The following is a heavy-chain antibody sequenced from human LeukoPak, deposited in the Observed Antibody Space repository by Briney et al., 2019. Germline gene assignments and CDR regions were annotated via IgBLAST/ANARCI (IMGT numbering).Heavy chain of an antibody. J-gene: IGHJ4*02. CDR2: IYYSGST. D-gene: IGHD3-3*01. CDR1: GGSISSSSYY. CDR3: VRTYYDFWSGYLIDY. Sequence: SETLSLTCTVSGGSISSSSYYWGWLRQPPGTGLEWTGRIYYSGSTYYNPSLKSRVTISVETSKNQFSLKLSSVTAADTAVYYFVRTYYDFWSGYLIDYWGQGTLVTVSS. V-gene: IGHV4-39*07.